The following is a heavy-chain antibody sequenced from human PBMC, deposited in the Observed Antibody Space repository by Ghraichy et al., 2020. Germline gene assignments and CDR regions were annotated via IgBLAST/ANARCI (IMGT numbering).Heavy chain of an antibody. CDR2: IYRDGST. J-gene: IGHJ4*02. V-gene: IGHV4-38-2*02. D-gene: IGHD2-2*01. CDR1: GSSISRGSY. Sequence: SETLSLTCAVSGSSISRGSYWGWIRQPPGKGLEWIGTIYRDGSTYYNPSLKSRLTISVDTSKNQFSLRVSSVTAADTAVYYCARDARLVNFVNWGQGTLVTVSS. CDR3: ARDARLVNFVN.